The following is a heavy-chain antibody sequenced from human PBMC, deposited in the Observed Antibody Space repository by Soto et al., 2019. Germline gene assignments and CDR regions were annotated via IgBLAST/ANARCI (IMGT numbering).Heavy chain of an antibody. D-gene: IGHD6-13*01. CDR2: IIPIFGTA. Sequence: SVKVSCKASGGTFSSYAISWVRQAPGQGLEWMGGIIPIFGTANYAQKFQGRVTITADESTSTAYMELSSLRSEDTAVYYCATTDGYSSSWYGSTDYWGQGTLVTVS. J-gene: IGHJ4*02. V-gene: IGHV1-69*13. CDR3: ATTDGYSSSWYGSTDY. CDR1: GGTFSSYA.